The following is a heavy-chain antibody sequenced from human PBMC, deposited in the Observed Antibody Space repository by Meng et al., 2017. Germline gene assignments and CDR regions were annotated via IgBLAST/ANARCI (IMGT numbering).Heavy chain of an antibody. CDR1: GGTFSSYA. D-gene: IGHD1-1*01. CDR3: ARVNDQNGGAFDI. J-gene: IGHJ3*02. V-gene: IGHV1-46*01. Sequence: ASVKVSCKASGGTFSSYAISWVRQAPGQGLEWMGIINPSGGSTSYAQKFQGRVTMTRDTSTSTVYMELSSLRSEDTAVYYCARVNDQNGGAFDIWGQGTMVTVSS. CDR2: INPSGGST.